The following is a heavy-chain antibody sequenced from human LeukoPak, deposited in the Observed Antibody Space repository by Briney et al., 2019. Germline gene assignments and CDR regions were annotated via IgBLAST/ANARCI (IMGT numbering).Heavy chain of an antibody. D-gene: IGHD4-17*01. J-gene: IGHJ3*02. V-gene: IGHV1-69*06. CDR3: ARGYGDYPTDAFDI. CDR2: IIPIFGTA. Sequence: LGASVKVSCKASGGTFSSYAISWVRQAPGQGLEWMGGIIPIFGTANYAQKFQGRVTITADKSTSTAYMELSSLRSEDTAVYYCARGYGDYPTDAFDIWGQGTMVTVSS. CDR1: GGTFSSYA.